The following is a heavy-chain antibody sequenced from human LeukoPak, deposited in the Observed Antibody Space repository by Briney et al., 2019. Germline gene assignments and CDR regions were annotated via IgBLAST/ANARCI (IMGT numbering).Heavy chain of an antibody. CDR2: ISGDGGST. D-gene: IGHD6-19*01. J-gene: IGHJ4*02. CDR1: GFTFDDFA. Sequence: QSGGSLRLSCAASGFTFDDFAMHWVRQAPGKSLEWVSLISGDGGSTKYADSVKGRFTISRDNGKNSLYLQMNSLRTEDSALYYCASPGSGWYRFDYWGQGTLVTVSS. V-gene: IGHV3-43*02. CDR3: ASPGSGWYRFDY.